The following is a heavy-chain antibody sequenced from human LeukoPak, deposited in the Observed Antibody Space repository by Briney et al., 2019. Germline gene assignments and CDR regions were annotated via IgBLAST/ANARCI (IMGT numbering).Heavy chain of an antibody. CDR3: ARDTRSLLWFGESGWFDP. J-gene: IGHJ5*02. Sequence: ASVKVSCKASGYTFTGYYMHWVRQAPGQGLEWMGWINPNSGGTNYAQKFQGRVTMTRDTSISTAYMELSRLRSDDTAVYYCARDTRSLLWFGESGWFDPWGQGTLVTVSS. D-gene: IGHD3-10*01. CDR2: INPNSGGT. V-gene: IGHV1-2*02. CDR1: GYTFTGYY.